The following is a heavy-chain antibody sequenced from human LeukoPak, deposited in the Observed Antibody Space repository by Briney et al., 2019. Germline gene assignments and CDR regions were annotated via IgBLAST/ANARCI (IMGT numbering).Heavy chain of an antibody. CDR1: GYSISSGYY. V-gene: IGHV4-38-2*02. D-gene: IGHD3-10*01. Sequence: SETLSLTCTVSGYSISSGYYWGWIRQPPGKGLEWIGSINHSGSTNYNPSLKSRVTISVDTSKNQFSLKLSSVTAAGTAVYYCARGRLYYYGSGSYYNDYWGQGTLVTVSS. J-gene: IGHJ4*02. CDR2: INHSGST. CDR3: ARGRLYYYGSGSYYNDY.